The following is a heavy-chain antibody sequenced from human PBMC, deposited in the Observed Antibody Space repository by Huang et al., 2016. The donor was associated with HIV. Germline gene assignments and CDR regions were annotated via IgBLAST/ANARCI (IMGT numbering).Heavy chain of an antibody. D-gene: IGHD4-17*01. V-gene: IGHV3-23*01. J-gene: IGHJ4*02. CDR1: GFPFSIYA. CDR2: ISGGDGNT. Sequence: EVQLLESGGDLVQPGGSLRLSCVASGFPFSIYAMTWVRPAPGKGLEVVSTISGGDGNTYYADSVKGRFTISRDNSKNTLYLQIHSLGAEDTAIYYCAKGRTTVAKAFDYWGQGTLVTVSS. CDR3: AKGRTTVAKAFDY.